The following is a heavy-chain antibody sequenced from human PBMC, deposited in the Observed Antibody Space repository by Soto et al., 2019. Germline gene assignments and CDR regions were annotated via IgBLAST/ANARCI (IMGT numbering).Heavy chain of an antibody. CDR2: IYYSGST. CDR1: GGSISSSSYY. J-gene: IGHJ4*02. Sequence: LSLTCTVSGGSISSSSYYWGWIRQPPGKGLEWIGSIYYSGSTYYNPSLKSRVTISVDPSKNQFSLKLSSVTAADTAVYYCARLAYCGVDCYALDYWGQGTLVTVYS. V-gene: IGHV4-39*01. D-gene: IGHD2-21*02. CDR3: ARLAYCGVDCYALDY.